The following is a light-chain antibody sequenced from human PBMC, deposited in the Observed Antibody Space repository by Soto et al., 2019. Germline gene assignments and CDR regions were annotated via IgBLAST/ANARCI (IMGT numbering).Light chain of an antibody. Sequence: EIVLTQSPGTLSLSPGERATLSCRASQSVSSSYLAWYQQKPGQAPRLLIYGASSRATGIPDRFSGSGSGSDFTLTISRLAPEDFGVYYCQQYGSSPVTFGQGTKVEIK. CDR1: QSVSSSY. J-gene: IGKJ1*01. CDR3: QQYGSSPVT. V-gene: IGKV3-20*01. CDR2: GAS.